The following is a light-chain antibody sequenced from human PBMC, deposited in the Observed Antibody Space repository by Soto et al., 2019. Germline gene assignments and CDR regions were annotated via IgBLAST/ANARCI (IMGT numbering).Light chain of an antibody. J-gene: IGKJ2*01. V-gene: IGKV3-20*01. CDR3: QHYGSSPT. CDR1: QSISSSF. Sequence: VLTQFPGTLSLSPGERATLSCRASQSISSSFLAWFQQKPGQAPRLLIYGASSRATGIPDRFSGRGSGTDFTLTISRLEPEDFAVYYCQHYGSSPTFGQGTKVDSK. CDR2: GAS.